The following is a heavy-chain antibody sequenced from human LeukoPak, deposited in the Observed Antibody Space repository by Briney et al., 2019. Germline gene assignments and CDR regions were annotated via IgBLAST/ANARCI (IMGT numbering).Heavy chain of an antibody. CDR1: GYTLTELS. D-gene: IGHD1-26*01. Sequence: APVKVSCKVSGYTLTELSMHWVRQAPGKGLEWMGGFDPEDGETIYAQKFQGRVTMTEDTSTDTAYMELSSLRSEDTAVYYCATGVGATKQVDYWGQGTLVTVSS. J-gene: IGHJ4*02. V-gene: IGHV1-24*01. CDR3: ATGVGATKQVDY. CDR2: FDPEDGET.